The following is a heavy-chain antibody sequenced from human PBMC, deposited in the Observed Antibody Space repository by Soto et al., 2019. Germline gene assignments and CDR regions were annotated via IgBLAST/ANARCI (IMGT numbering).Heavy chain of an antibody. CDR3: ASDRKQLGGRHGGMDV. Sequence: PGGSLRLSCTPFGFNFDAYAMSWVRQAPGKGLEWVSAVTASSSQIYYADSVKGRFTISRDNAKNSLYLQMNSLRAEETAVYYCASDRKQLGGRHGGMDVWGQGTTVTVSS. D-gene: IGHD6-6*01. J-gene: IGHJ6*02. CDR1: GFNFDAYA. V-gene: IGHV3-21*01. CDR2: VTASSSQI.